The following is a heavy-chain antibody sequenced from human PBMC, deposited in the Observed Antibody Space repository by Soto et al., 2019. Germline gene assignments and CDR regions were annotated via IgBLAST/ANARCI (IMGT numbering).Heavy chain of an antibody. CDR3: ASYDSRDIVVGVAATPDYYYYGMAV. D-gene: IGHD2-15*01. J-gene: IGHJ6*02. CDR1: GGTFSSYA. CDR2: IIPIFGTA. V-gene: IGHV1-69*01. Sequence: QVQLVQSGAEVKKPGSSVKVSCKASGGTFSSYAISWVRQAPGQGLEWMGGIIPIFGTANYAQKFQGRVTITAGQSPSTAYMELRSLRSEDTAVDYCASYDSRDIVVGVAATPDYYYYGMAVWGQGTTVTVSS.